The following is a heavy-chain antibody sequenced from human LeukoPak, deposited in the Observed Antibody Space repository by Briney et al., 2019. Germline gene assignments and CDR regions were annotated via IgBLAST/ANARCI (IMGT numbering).Heavy chain of an antibody. CDR1: GYSFTSYW. Sequence: GESLKTCCKGSGYSFTSYWIGWMRQMPGKGLEWVWIINPGDSATRYSPSFQGQVTISGDKSNSTAYLQRSSLTASDTAMYYCARITYGSNGYNDYWGQGTLVTVSS. CDR3: ARITYGSNGYNDY. D-gene: IGHD3-22*01. CDR2: INPGDSAT. J-gene: IGHJ4*02. V-gene: IGHV5-51*01.